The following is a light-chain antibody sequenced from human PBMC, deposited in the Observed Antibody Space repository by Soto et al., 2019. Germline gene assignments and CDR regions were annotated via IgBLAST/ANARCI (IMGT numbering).Light chain of an antibody. CDR1: QSLLHSNGYNY. V-gene: IGKV2-28*01. Sequence: DIVMTQSPLSLPVTPGEPASISCRSSQSLLHSNGYNYLDWYLQKPGQSPQLLIYLGSNRASGVPDRFSGSRAGTDFTLKISRVEAADVGVYYCIQALQTPPWTFGQGTKVEIK. CDR3: IQALQTPPWT. J-gene: IGKJ1*01. CDR2: LGS.